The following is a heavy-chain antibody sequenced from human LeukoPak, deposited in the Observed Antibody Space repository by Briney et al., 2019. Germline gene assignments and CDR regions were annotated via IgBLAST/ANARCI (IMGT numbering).Heavy chain of an antibody. Sequence: KPSETLSLTCTVSGGSIGSSSYYWGWIRQPPGKGLEWIGSIYYSGSTYYNPSLKSRVTISVDTSKNQFSLKLSSVTAADTAVYYCARRSTGRYAAVDYWGQGTLVTVSS. CDR3: ARRSTGRYAAVDY. J-gene: IGHJ4*02. CDR2: IYYSGST. V-gene: IGHV4-39*07. CDR1: GGSIGSSSYY. D-gene: IGHD3-9*01.